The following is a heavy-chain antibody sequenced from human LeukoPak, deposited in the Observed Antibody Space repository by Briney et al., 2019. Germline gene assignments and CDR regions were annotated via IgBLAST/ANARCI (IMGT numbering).Heavy chain of an antibody. CDR2: IYSSGST. CDR1: GYSMTSHY. Sequence: SETLSLTCTVSGYSMTSHYWSWIRQPAGQGPEWIGRIYSSGSTTYNPSLKTRVTMSVDTSKNQFSLNLSSVTAADTALYYCASGRGYMNAHYYFDYWGQGTLVTVSS. J-gene: IGHJ4*02. D-gene: IGHD5-18*01. CDR3: ASGRGYMNAHYYFDY. V-gene: IGHV4-4*07.